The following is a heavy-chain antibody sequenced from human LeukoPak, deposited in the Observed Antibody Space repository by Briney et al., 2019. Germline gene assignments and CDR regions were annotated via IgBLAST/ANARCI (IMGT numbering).Heavy chain of an antibody. J-gene: IGHJ6*02. CDR3: ARGSLHCTNGVCPYYYYGMDV. CDR2: IYTSGST. D-gene: IGHD2-8*01. V-gene: IGHV4-61*02. Sequence: SQTLSLTCTVSGGSISSGSYYWSWIRQPAGKGLEWIGRIYTSGSTNYNPSLKSRVTISVDTSKNQFSLKLSSVTAADTAVYYCARGSLHCTNGVCPYYYYGMDVWGQGTTVTVSS. CDR1: GGSISSGSYY.